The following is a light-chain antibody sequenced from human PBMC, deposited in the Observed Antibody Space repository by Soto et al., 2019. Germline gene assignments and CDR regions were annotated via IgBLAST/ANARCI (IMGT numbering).Light chain of an antibody. CDR1: QIINNW. Sequence: DIQMTQSPSSVSASVGDSVTITCRASQIINNWLAWYQQKPGRAPPLLIYAASTLQSGVPSRFSGSGSGSDFTLTITSLQPEDSATYYCQQANSFPFTFGPGTKVDIK. CDR2: AAS. CDR3: QQANSFPFT. V-gene: IGKV1-12*02. J-gene: IGKJ3*01.